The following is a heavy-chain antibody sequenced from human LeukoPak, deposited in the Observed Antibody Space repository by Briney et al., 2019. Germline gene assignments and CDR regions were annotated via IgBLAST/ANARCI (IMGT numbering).Heavy chain of an antibody. J-gene: IGHJ4*02. CDR3: ARRLSGSSDY. CDR2: ISTSGNYI. CDR1: GFTFSSYS. Sequence: GGSLRLSCAASGFTFSSYSLNWVRQAPGKGLVWVSSISTSGNYIYYADSVKGRFTISRDNAKNSLYLQMNSLRAEDTAVYYCARRLSGSSDYWGQGTLVTVSS. D-gene: IGHD1-26*01. V-gene: IGHV3-21*01.